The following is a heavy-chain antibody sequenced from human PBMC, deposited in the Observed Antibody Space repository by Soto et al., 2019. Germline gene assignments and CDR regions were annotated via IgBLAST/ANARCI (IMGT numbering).Heavy chain of an antibody. CDR2: ISANNGNT. J-gene: IGHJ4*02. D-gene: IGHD3-9*01. CDR3: ARSAPFDIYSLTPVEF. V-gene: IGHV1-18*01. Sequence: GASVKVSCKASGYTFTTFGISWVRQAPGQGLEWVGWISANNGNTKYSQKFQGRVTLTTEKSSSTAYMELRSLRSDDTAVYYCARSAPFDIYSLTPVEFWGQGTLVTVSS. CDR1: GYTFTTFG.